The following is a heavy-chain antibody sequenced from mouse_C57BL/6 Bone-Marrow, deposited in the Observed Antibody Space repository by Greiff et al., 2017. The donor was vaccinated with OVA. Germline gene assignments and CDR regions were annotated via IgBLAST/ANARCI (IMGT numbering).Heavy chain of an antibody. CDR1: GYTFTDYY. V-gene: IGHV1-26*01. J-gene: IGHJ2*01. CDR2: INPNNGGT. CDR3: ARAGGFTTFFDY. D-gene: IGHD1-1*01. Sequence: VQLQQSGPELVKPGASVKISCKASGYTFTDYYMNWVKQSHGKSLEWIGDINPNNGGTSYNQKFKGKATLTVDKSSSTAYMELRSLTSEDSAVYYCARAGGFTTFFDYWGQGTTLTVSS.